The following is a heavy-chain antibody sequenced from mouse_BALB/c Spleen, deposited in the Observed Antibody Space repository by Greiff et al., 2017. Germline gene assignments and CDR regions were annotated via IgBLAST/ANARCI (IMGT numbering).Heavy chain of an antibody. CDR3: ARGRVGDGNYGGFAY. J-gene: IGHJ3*01. D-gene: IGHD2-1*01. V-gene: IGHV5-6-5*01. CDR1: GFTFSSYA. CDR2: ISSGGST. Sequence: EVQLVESGGGLVKPGGSLKLSCAASGFTFSSYAMSWVRQTPEKRLEWVASISSGGSTYYPDSVKGRFTISRDNARNILYLQMSSLRSEDTAMYYCARGRVGDGNYGGFAYWGQGTLVTVSA.